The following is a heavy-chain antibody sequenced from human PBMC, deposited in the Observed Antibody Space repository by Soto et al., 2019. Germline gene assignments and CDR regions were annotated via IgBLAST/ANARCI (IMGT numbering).Heavy chain of an antibody. D-gene: IGHD6-13*01. J-gene: IGHJ6*02. V-gene: IGHV1-69*01. CDR1: GGTFTSTA. Sequence: QVLLVQSSAELKKPGSSGKVSCKASGGTFTSTAFSWVRQAPGQGLEWRGGIIPVLGTPNYAQKFQARLTVTADASTTTVHMELSSLRSDDTAVYYCASSAGLDHLLNYYGLNVWGQGTTVTV. CDR2: IIPVLGTP. CDR3: ASSAGLDHLLNYYGLNV.